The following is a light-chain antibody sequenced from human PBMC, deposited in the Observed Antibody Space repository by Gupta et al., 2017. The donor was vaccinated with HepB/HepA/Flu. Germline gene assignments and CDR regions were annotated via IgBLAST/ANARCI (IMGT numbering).Light chain of an antibody. J-gene: IGKJ1*01. CDR2: RAS. CDR3: QQDYLSRT. Sequence: DIQMTQSPSTLSASVGDRVTITCRASQSISNWLAWYQQKPGKAPKLLISRASKLESGVPSRFSGSGSETEFSLTSSSLRPDDFASYYCQQDYLSRTFGQGTKVEMK. CDR1: QSISNW. V-gene: IGKV1-5*03.